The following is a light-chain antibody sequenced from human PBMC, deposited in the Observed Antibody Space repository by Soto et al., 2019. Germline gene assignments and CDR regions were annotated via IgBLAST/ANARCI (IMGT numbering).Light chain of an antibody. CDR3: RSYTSSSTLVV. J-gene: IGLJ2*01. V-gene: IGLV2-14*01. Sequence: QPVLTQPASVSGSPGQSITISCTGTSSDVGGYNYVSWYQQHPGKAPKLMIYDVSNRPSGVSNRFSGSKSGNTASLTISGLQAEDEADYYCRSYTSSSTLVVFGGGTKLTV. CDR1: SSDVGGYNY. CDR2: DVS.